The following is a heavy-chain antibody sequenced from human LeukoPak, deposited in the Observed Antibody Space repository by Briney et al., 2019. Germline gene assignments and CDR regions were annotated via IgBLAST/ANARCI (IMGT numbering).Heavy chain of an antibody. J-gene: IGHJ3*02. CDR2: IRYDGSNK. CDR3: AKGGLVVRDFDI. V-gene: IGHV3-30*02. CDR1: GFTFSSYG. Sequence: GGSLRLSCAASGFTFSSYGMHWVRQAPGKGLEWVAFIRYDGSNKNYAASVKGRLTISRDKSKNTLYLQMNSLRAEDTAVYYCAKGGLVVRDFDIWGQGTMVTVSS. D-gene: IGHD6-6*01.